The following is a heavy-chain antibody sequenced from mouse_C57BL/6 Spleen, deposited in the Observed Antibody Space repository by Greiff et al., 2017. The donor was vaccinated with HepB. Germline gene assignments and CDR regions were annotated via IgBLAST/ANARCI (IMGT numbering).Heavy chain of an antibody. D-gene: IGHD1-1*01. Sequence: VQLQQPGAELVKPGASVKLSCKASGYTFTSYWMHWVKQRPGQGLEWIGMIHPNSGSTNYNEKFKSKATLTVDKSSSTAYMQLSSLTSEDSAVYYCANLYGSSLYYYAMDYWGQGTSVTVSS. V-gene: IGHV1-64*01. CDR1: GYTFTSYW. CDR2: IHPNSGST. CDR3: ANLYGSSLYYYAMDY. J-gene: IGHJ4*01.